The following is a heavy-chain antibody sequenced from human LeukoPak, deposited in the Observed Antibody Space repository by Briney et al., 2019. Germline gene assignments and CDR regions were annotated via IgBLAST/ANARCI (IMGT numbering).Heavy chain of an antibody. V-gene: IGHV3-30*02. Sequence: GGSLRLSCAASGFTFSSYGMHWVRQAPGKGLEWVAFIRYDGSNKYYADSVKGRFTISRDNSKNTLYLQMNSLRAEDTAVYYCAKDPPETVTYYDFWSGLGYWGQGTLVTVSS. D-gene: IGHD3-3*01. J-gene: IGHJ4*02. CDR2: IRYDGSNK. CDR3: AKDPPETVTYYDFWSGLGY. CDR1: GFTFSSYG.